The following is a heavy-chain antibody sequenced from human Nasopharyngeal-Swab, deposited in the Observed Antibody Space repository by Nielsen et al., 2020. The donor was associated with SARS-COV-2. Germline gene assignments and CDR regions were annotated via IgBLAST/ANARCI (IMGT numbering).Heavy chain of an antibody. CDR3: ARGLVDVNMMLVIIGFSYWLDS. D-gene: IGHD3-22*01. J-gene: IGHJ5*01. CDR1: GGSFSASY. CDR2: INHSGST. Sequence: GSLRLSCAVYGGSFSASYWGWIRQPPGKGLEWIGEINHSGSTNYNPSLKSRVTISADTSKNQFSLNLSSVTAADTAVYYCARGLVDVNMMLVIIGFSYWLDSWGQGTLVTVSS. V-gene: IGHV4-34*01.